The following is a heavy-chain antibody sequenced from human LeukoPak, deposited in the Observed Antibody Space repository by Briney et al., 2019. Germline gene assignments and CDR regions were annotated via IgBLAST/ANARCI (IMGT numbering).Heavy chain of an antibody. V-gene: IGHV1-18*01. CDR2: ISAYNGNT. Sequence: ASVKVSCKASGGTFSSYAISWVRQAPGQGLEWMGWISAYNGNTNYAQKLQGRVTMTTGTSTSTAYMELSSLRSEDTAVYYCARDNSKLVRYYYYGMDVWGQGTTVTVSS. CDR3: ARDNSKLVRYYYYGMDV. J-gene: IGHJ6*02. D-gene: IGHD6-13*01. CDR1: GGTFSSYA.